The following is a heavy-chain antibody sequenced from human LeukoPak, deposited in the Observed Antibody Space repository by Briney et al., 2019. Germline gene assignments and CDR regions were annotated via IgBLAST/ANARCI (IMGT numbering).Heavy chain of an antibody. J-gene: IGHJ4*02. D-gene: IGHD3-22*01. CDR2: ISNSGSNT. CDR3: AKSRLSSSYHFDY. V-gene: IGHV3-23*01. CDR1: GFTFSNYA. Sequence: GRSLRLSCAASGFTFSNYAMNWVRQAPGKGLEWVSIISNSGSNTHYADSVKGRFSISRDNSKNTLYLQMNSLRAEDTAVYYCAKSRLSSSYHFDYWGQGTLVTVSS.